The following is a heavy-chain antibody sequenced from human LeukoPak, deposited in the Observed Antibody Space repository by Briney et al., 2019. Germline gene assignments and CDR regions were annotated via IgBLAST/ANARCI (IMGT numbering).Heavy chain of an antibody. CDR3: AKAGYSSGWPLDY. CDR2: LSGSGSTT. D-gene: IGHD6-25*01. J-gene: IGHJ4*02. CDR1: GFTFTSDG. Sequence: GGSLRLSCAASGFTFTSDGMSWVRQAPGKGLEWVSALSGSGSTTYYADSVKGRFTISRDNSKNTLFLEMNSLRVEDTAVYYRAKAGYSSGWPLDYWGQGTQVTVSS. V-gene: IGHV3-23*01.